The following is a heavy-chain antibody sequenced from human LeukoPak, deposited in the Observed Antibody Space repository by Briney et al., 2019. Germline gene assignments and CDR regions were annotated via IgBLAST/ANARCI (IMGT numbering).Heavy chain of an antibody. V-gene: IGHV4-39*01. CDR2: IYYSGNT. J-gene: IGHJ4*02. CDR1: AGSISSSSFH. D-gene: IGHD3-10*01. Sequence: SETLSLTCTVSAGSISSSSFHWSWIRQPPGEGLGGIGTIYYSGNTYYNPSLKSRVTISVDTSKNQFSLRLSSVTAADTSVYYCAGLLWFGELPGNWGQGTLVTVSS. CDR3: AGLLWFGELPGN.